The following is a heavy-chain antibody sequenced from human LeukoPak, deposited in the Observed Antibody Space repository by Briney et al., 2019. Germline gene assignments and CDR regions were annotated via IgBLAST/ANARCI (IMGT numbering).Heavy chain of an antibody. CDR1: GYTFTSYG. CDR2: ISAYNGNT. J-gene: IGHJ5*02. CDR3: ARDLLSLGELSRYNWFDP. Sequence: ASVKVSCKASGYTFTSYGISGVRQAPGQGLEWRGWISAYNGNTNYAQKLQGRVTMTTDTSTSTAYMELRSLRSDDTAVYYCARDLLSLGELSRYNWFDPWGQGTLVTVSS. V-gene: IGHV1-18*01. D-gene: IGHD3-16*02.